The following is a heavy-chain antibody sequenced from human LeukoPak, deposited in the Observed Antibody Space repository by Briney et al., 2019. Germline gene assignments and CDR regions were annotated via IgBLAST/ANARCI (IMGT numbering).Heavy chain of an antibody. CDR2: IIQDGSGK. CDR1: GFTFSQYC. Sequence: GGSLRLSCAASGFTFSQYCMTWVRQAPGKGLEWVAEIIQDGSGKYYGDSVKGRFTISRDNSKNTLYLQMNSLRAEDTAVYYCAKEDIVVVPAASDAFDIWGQGTMVTVSS. J-gene: IGHJ3*02. CDR3: AKEDIVVVPAASDAFDI. D-gene: IGHD2-2*01. V-gene: IGHV3-7*03.